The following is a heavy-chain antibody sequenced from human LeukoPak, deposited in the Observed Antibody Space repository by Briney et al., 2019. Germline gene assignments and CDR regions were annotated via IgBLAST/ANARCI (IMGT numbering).Heavy chain of an antibody. V-gene: IGHV4-59*08. CDR2: IYYSGST. Sequence: SETLSLTCTVSGGSMSNYYWSWLRQPPGKGLEWIGYIYYSGSTNYNPSLKSRVTISVDTSKNQFSLKLTSVAAADTAVYYCARRSAYYDSSGYYYLYYFDYWGQGTLVTVSS. CDR3: ARRSAYYDSSGYYYLYYFDY. D-gene: IGHD3-22*01. J-gene: IGHJ4*02. CDR1: GGSMSNYY.